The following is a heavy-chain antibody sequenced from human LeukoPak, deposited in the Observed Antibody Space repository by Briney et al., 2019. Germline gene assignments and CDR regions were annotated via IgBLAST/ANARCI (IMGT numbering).Heavy chain of an antibody. CDR3: ATGGDYYYSH. D-gene: IGHD3-16*01. CDR2: IRFTGSYI. Sequence: GGSLGLSCAASGFTFSSYSMNWVRQAPGRGLEWVSSIRFTGSYIYYADSVKGRFTISKDTSTNTLYVQMDSLRAEDTAVYYCATGGDYYYSHWGQGTLVTVSS. J-gene: IGHJ4*02. V-gene: IGHV3-21*06. CDR1: GFTFSSYS.